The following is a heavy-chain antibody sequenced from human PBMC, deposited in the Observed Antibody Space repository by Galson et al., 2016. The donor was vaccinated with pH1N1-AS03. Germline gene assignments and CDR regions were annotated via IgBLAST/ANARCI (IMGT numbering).Heavy chain of an antibody. D-gene: IGHD3/OR15-3a*01. Sequence: SLRLSCAASGFTFSIYAMHWVRQAPGKGLEWVSGIGGTDSSTWYAESVKGRFTVSRDNSKNTVYLQLNSLRAEDTAIYYCARGTGSPHWFDPWGQGTFVTVSA. J-gene: IGHJ5*02. CDR2: IGGTDSST. CDR1: GFTFSIYA. CDR3: ARGTGSPHWFDP. V-gene: IGHV3-23*01.